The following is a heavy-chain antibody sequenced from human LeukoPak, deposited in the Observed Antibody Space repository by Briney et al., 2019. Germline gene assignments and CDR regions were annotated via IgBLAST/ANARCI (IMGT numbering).Heavy chain of an antibody. J-gene: IGHJ3*02. CDR3: ARQKDYGDYLRAFDI. Sequence: SETLSLTCTVSGDSISSYYWSWIRQPPGKGLEWIGYIYYSGSTNYNPSLKSRVTISVDTSKNQFSLKLSSVTAADTAVYYCARQKDYGDYLRAFDIWGQGTMVTVSS. D-gene: IGHD4-17*01. CDR2: IYYSGST. CDR1: GDSISSYY. V-gene: IGHV4-59*08.